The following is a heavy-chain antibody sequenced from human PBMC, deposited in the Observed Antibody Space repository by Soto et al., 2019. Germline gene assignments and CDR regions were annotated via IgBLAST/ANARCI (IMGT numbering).Heavy chain of an antibody. CDR1: GYTLTELS. J-gene: IGHJ5*02. Sequence: QVQLVQSGAEVKKPGASVKVSCKVSGYTLTELSMHWVRQAPGKGLEWMGGVDPEDGETIYAQKFQGRVTMTEDTSTDTAYMELSSLRSEDTAVYYCATEYSDFWSGYYRGEGFDPWGQGTLVTVSS. CDR3: ATEYSDFWSGYYRGEGFDP. D-gene: IGHD3-3*01. CDR2: VDPEDGET. V-gene: IGHV1-24*01.